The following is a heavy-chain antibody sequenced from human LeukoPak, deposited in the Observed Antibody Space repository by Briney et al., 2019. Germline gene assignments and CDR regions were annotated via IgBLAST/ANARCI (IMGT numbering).Heavy chain of an antibody. CDR3: AKAYSSGWLPFDY. D-gene: IGHD6-19*01. CDR1: GFTFSSYA. CDR2: ISTGGGST. V-gene: IGHV3-23*01. Sequence: GGSLRLSCAASGFTFSSYAISWVRQAPGKGLEWVSGISTGGGSTFYADSVKGRFTISRDNSKNTLYLQMNSLRAEDTAIYYCAKAYSSGWLPFDYWGQGTLVTVSS. J-gene: IGHJ4*02.